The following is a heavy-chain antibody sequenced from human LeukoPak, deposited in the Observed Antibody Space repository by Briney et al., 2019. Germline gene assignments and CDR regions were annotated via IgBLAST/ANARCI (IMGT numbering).Heavy chain of an antibody. V-gene: IGHV1-8*01. D-gene: IGHD3-22*01. J-gene: IGHJ4*02. CDR2: MNPNRGNT. CDR1: GYTFTSYD. Sequence: GASVKVSCKASGYTFTSYDINWVRQATGQGLEWMGWMNPNRGNTGYAQKFQGRVTMTRNTSISTAYMELSSLRSEDTAVYYCARPKSGYYYAFDYWGQGTLVTVSS. CDR3: ARPKSGYYYAFDY.